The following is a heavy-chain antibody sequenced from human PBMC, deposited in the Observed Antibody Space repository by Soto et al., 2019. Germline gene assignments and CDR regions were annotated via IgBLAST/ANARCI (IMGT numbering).Heavy chain of an antibody. V-gene: IGHV1-2*04. CDR1: GYTFTGYY. J-gene: IGHJ6*02. CDR3: ARDTRRTQTVGATPVGYYGMDV. D-gene: IGHD1-26*01. CDR2: INPNSGGT. Sequence: GASVKVSCKASGYTFTGYYMHWVRQAPGQGLEWMGWINPNSGGTNYAQKFQGWVTMTRDTSISTAYMELSRLRSDDTAVYYCARDTRRTQTVGATPVGYYGMDVWGQGTTVTVSS.